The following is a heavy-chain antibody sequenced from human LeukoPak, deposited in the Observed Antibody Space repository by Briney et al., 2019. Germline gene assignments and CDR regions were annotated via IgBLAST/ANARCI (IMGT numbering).Heavy chain of an antibody. V-gene: IGHV4-59*01. Sequence: PSETLSLTCTVSGVSISSYYWSWIRQPPGKGLEWIGYIYNSGSTNYNPSLKSRVTISVDTSKNQFSLKLSSVTAADTAVYYCARGGAAPGAFDVWGQGTVVTASS. CDR3: ARGGAAPGAFDV. CDR2: IYNSGST. D-gene: IGHD2-15*01. CDR1: GVSISSYY. J-gene: IGHJ3*01.